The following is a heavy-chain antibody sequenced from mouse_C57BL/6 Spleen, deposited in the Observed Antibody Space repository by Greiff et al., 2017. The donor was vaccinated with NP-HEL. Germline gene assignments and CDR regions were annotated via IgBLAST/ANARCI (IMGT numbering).Heavy chain of an antibody. Sequence: EVQLVESEGGLVQPGSSMKLSCTASGFTFSDYYMAWVRQVPEKGLEWVANINYDGSSTYYLDSLKSRFIISRDNAKNILYLQMSSLKSEDTATYYCARRGIYYYGSSLGYYAMDYWGQGTSVTVSS. CDR3: ARRGIYYYGSSLGYYAMDY. CDR1: GFTFSDYY. CDR2: INYDGSST. J-gene: IGHJ4*01. V-gene: IGHV5-16*02. D-gene: IGHD1-1*01.